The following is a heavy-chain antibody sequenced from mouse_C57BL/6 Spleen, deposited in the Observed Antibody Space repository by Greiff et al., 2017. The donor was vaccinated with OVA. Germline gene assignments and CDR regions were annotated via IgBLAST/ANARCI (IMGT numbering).Heavy chain of an antibody. J-gene: IGHJ4*01. Sequence: VHVKQSGPELVKPGASVKIPCKASGYTFTDYNMDWVKQSHGKSLEWIGDINPNNGGTIYNQKFKGKATLTVDKSSSTAYMELRRLTSEDTAVYYCARGAGIRPYAMDYWGQGTSVTVSS. CDR1: GYTFTDYN. V-gene: IGHV1-18*01. CDR2: INPNNGGT. CDR3: ARGAGIRPYAMDY. D-gene: IGHD3-2*02.